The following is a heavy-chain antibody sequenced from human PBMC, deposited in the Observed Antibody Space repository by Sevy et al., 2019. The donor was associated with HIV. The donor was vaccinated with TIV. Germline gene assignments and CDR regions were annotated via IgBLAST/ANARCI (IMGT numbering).Heavy chain of an antibody. J-gene: IGHJ4*02. CDR1: GRTFRNSA. Sequence: ASVKVSCKGSGRTFRNSAINWVRQAPGEGLEWMGGNTPTWVTPNYDQKFQGRVTMTADESTSTAYMELSSLRSEDTAVYYCAGSMSWYASFDSWGQGTLVTVSS. CDR3: AGSMSWYASFDS. V-gene: IGHV1-69*13. CDR2: NTPTWVTP. D-gene: IGHD6-13*01.